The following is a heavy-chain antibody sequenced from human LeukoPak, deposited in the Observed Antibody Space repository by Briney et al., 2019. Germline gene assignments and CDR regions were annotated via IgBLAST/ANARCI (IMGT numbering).Heavy chain of an antibody. CDR1: GRSFSGYY. CDR2: INHSGST. D-gene: IGHD6-13*01. CDR3: ARASKTRWQQLFNWFDP. Sequence: SETLSLTCAVYGRSFSGYYWSWIRQPPGKGLEWIGEINHSGSTNYNPSLKSRVTISVDTSKNQFSLKLSSVTAADTAVYYCARASKTRWQQLFNWFDPWGQGTLVTVSS. J-gene: IGHJ5*02. V-gene: IGHV4-34*01.